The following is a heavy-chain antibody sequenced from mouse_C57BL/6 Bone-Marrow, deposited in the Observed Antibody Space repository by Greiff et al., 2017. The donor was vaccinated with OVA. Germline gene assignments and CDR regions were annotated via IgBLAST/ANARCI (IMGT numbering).Heavy chain of an antibody. J-gene: IGHJ2*01. CDR2: IYPGNSDT. CDR3: TRRKIYGSSYFDY. V-gene: IGHV1-5*01. D-gene: IGHD1-1*01. Sequence: EVQLQQSGTVLARPGASVKMSCKTSGYTFTSYWMHWVKQRPGQGLEWIGAIYPGNSDTSYNQKFKGKAKLNAVTSASTAYMELSSLTNEDSAVYYCTRRKIYGSSYFDYWGQGTTLTVSS. CDR1: GYTFTSYW.